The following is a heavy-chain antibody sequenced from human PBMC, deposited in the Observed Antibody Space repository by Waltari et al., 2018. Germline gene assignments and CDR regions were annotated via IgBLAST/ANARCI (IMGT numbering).Heavy chain of an antibody. CDR2: IKQDGSEK. CDR1: GLPFGGYW. D-gene: IGHD6-19*01. Sequence: EVQLVESGGGLVQPGGSLSLSWAASGLPFGGYWMSWVRQAPGKGLEWVANIKQDGSEKYYVDSVKGRFTISRDNAKNSLYLQMNSLRAEDTAVYYCASEPLSSGWYGYWGQGTLVTVSS. J-gene: IGHJ4*02. CDR3: ASEPLSSGWYGY. V-gene: IGHV3-7*01.